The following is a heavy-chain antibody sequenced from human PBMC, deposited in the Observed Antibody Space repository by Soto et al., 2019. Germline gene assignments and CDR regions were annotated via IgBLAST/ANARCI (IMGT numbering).Heavy chain of an antibody. CDR1: GFTFSSYA. J-gene: IGHJ4*02. CDR3: ARPYGDSTGAYYFDY. D-gene: IGHD4-17*01. CDR2: ISYDGSNK. V-gene: IGHV3-30-3*01. Sequence: QVQLVESGGGVVQPERSLRLSCAASGFTFSSYAMHWVRQAPGKGLEWVAVISYDGSNKYYADSVKGRFTISRDNSKNTLYLQMNSLRAEDTAVYYCARPYGDSTGAYYFDYWGEGTLVTVSS.